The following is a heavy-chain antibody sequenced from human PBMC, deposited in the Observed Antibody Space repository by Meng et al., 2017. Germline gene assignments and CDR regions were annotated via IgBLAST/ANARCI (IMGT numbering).Heavy chain of an antibody. CDR2: TYYRSKWYN. V-gene: IGHV6-1*01. CDR3: ERNPLWHVGQNAFDI. D-gene: IGHD1-26*01. J-gene: IGHJ3*02. CDR1: GDSVSSSSVA. Sequence: SQTLSLTCAISGDSVSSSSVAWNWIRQSPSRGLEWLGRTYYRSKWYNDYAVSVKSRITINPDTSKNQFSLQLNSVTPEDTAVYYCERNPLWHVGQNAFDIWGQGTMVTVSS.